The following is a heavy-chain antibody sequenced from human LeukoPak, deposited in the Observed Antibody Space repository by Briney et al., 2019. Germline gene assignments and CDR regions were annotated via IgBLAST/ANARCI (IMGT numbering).Heavy chain of an antibody. CDR1: GGSFSGYY. CDR3: TGGSSSGGY. Sequence: PSETLSLTCAVYGGSFSGYYWSWIRQPTGKGLEWIGEINHSGSTNYNPSLKSRVTISVDTSKNQFSLKLSSVTAADTAVYYCTGGSSSGGYWGQGTLVTVSS. CDR2: INHSGST. V-gene: IGHV4-34*01. D-gene: IGHD6-6*01. J-gene: IGHJ4*02.